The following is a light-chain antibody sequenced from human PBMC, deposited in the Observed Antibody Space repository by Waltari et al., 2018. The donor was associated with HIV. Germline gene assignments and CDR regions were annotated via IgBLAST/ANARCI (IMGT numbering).Light chain of an antibody. CDR1: QSISSY. J-gene: IGKJ1*01. CDR3: QQSYSTPWT. V-gene: IGKV1-39*01. CDR2: AAS. Sequence: DIQTTQSPSSLSASVGDRVTITCRASQSISSYLNWYQQKPGKAPKLLIYAASSLQSGVPSRFSGSGCGTDFTLTIRSLQPEDFATYYCQQSYSTPWTFGQGTKVEIK.